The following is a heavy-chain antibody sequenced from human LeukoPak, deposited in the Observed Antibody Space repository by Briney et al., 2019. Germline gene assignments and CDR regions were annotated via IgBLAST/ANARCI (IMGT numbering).Heavy chain of an antibody. D-gene: IGHD3-3*01. Sequence: ASVKVSCRASGYTFTSYGISWVRQAPGQGLEWMGWISAYNGNTNYAQKLQGRVTMTTDTSTSTAYMELRSLRSDDTAVHYRARDKVVIMSYEHWGQGTLVTVSS. J-gene: IGHJ4*02. V-gene: IGHV1-18*01. CDR2: ISAYNGNT. CDR1: GYTFTSYG. CDR3: ARDKVVIMSYEH.